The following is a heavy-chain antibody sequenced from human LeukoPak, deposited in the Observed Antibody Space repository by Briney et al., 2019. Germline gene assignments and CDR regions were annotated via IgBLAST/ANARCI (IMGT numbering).Heavy chain of an antibody. Sequence: SETLSLTCTVSGYSIGSGYYWGWIRQPPGKGLEWIGSMYHGGITYYNPSLKSRVTISVDTSKNQFSLKLSSVTAADTAVYYCAGGPAAILGVYYYYYMDVWGKGTTVTVSS. CDR2: MYHGGIT. V-gene: IGHV4-38-2*02. CDR3: AGGPAAILGVYYYYYMDV. D-gene: IGHD2-2*02. J-gene: IGHJ6*03. CDR1: GYSIGSGYY.